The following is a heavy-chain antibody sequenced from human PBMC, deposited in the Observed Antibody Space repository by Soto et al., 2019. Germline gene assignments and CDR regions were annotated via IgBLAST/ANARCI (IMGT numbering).Heavy chain of an antibody. CDR2: INHSGST. J-gene: IGHJ5*02. V-gene: IGHV4-34*01. Sequence: SETLSLTCAVYGGSFSGYYWSWIRQPPGKGLEWIGEINHSGSTNYNPSLKSRVTISVDTSKNQFSLKLSSVTAADTAVYYCARGSLGYSYDLNWFDPWGQGTLVTVSS. CDR3: ARGSLGYSYDLNWFDP. D-gene: IGHD5-18*01. CDR1: GGSFSGYY.